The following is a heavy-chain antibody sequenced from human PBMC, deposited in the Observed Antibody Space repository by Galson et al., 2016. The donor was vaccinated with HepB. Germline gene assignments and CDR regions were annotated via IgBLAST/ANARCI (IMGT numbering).Heavy chain of an antibody. D-gene: IGHD3-22*01. CDR3: ARDDRWYYYDSSGYYYGAFDM. Sequence: SLRLSCAGSGFTLSRHSMNWVRQAPGKGLEWISYISITSTTKYYADSVKGRFTISRDNAKNSLYLQMNSLRDEDTAIYYCARDDRWYYYDSSGYYYGAFDMWGQGTMVAVS. CDR2: ISITSTTK. V-gene: IGHV3-48*02. CDR1: GFTLSRHS. J-gene: IGHJ3*02.